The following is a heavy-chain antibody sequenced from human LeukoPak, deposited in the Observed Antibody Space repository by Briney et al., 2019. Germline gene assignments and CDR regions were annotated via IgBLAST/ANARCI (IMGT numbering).Heavy chain of an antibody. V-gene: IGHV4-39*01. J-gene: IGHJ6*03. CDR1: GGSISSSSYY. Sequence: SETLSLTCTVSGGSISSSSYYWGWICQPPGKGLEWIGSIYYSGSAYYSPSFKSRVTISIDTSKNQFSLKLTSVTAADTAVYYCARQNDPYCSSTSCYTRPYMDVWGKGTTVTVSS. CDR2: IYYSGSA. CDR3: ARQNDPYCSSTSCYTRPYMDV. D-gene: IGHD2-2*02.